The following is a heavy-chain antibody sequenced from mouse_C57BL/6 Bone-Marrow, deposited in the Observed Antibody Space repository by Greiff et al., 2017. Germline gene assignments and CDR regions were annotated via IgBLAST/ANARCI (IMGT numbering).Heavy chain of an antibody. D-gene: IGHD1-1*01. V-gene: IGHV1-69*01. J-gene: IGHJ3*01. CDR1: GYTFTSYW. CDR3: ARDYYGSSFWFAY. Sequence: QVQLQQSGAELVMPGASVKLSCKASGYTFTSYWMHWVKQRPGQGLEWIGEIAPSDSYTNYNQKFKGKSTLTVDKSSSTAYMQLSSLTSEDSAVYYCARDYYGSSFWFAYWGQGTLVTVSA. CDR2: IAPSDSYT.